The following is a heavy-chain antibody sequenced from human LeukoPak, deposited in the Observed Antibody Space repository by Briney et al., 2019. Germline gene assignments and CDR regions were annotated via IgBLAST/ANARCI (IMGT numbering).Heavy chain of an antibody. CDR3: ARDLEIAATSPP. D-gene: IGHD6-13*01. J-gene: IGHJ4*02. CDR2: ISSSGSTI. Sequence: GGSLRLSCAASGFTFSSYSMNWVRQAPGKGLEWVSYISSSGSTIYYADSVKGRFTISRDNAKNSLYLQMNSLRAEDTAVYYCARDLEIAATSPPWGQGTLVTVSS. V-gene: IGHV3-48*04. CDR1: GFTFSSYS.